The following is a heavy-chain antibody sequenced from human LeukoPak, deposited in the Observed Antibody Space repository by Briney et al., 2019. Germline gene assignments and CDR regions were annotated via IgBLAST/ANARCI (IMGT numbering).Heavy chain of an antibody. CDR3: ARSYYDFWSGYYYYYYMDV. CDR2: IYTSGST. V-gene: IGHV4-61*02. D-gene: IGHD3-3*01. CDR1: GGSISSGSYY. Sequence: SQTLSLTCTVSGGSISSGSYYGGWVRQPAGKGREWIGRIYTSGSTNYNPSLKSRVPISVATSKSQFSLKLSSVTAADTAVYYCARSYYDFWSGYYYYYYMDVWGKGTTVTVSS. J-gene: IGHJ6*03.